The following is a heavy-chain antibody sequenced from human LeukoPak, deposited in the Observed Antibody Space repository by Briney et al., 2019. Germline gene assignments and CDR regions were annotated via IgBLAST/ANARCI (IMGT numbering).Heavy chain of an antibody. CDR2: IWYDGTNK. Sequence: GGSLRLSCAASGFIFSSYGMHWVRQAPGKGLEWVAVIWYDGTNKYYADSVKGRFTISRDNSKKTLYLQMNSLRAEDTAVYYCARDQRGFSYPEYYFDYWGQGTLVTVSS. D-gene: IGHD5-18*01. CDR3: ARDQRGFSYPEYYFDY. CDR1: GFIFSSYG. V-gene: IGHV3-33*01. J-gene: IGHJ4*02.